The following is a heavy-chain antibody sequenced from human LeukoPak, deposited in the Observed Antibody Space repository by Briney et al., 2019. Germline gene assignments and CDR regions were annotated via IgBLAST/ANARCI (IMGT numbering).Heavy chain of an antibody. CDR1: GFSISSGNY. J-gene: IGHJ3*02. D-gene: IGHD3-16*02. V-gene: IGHV4-38-2*02. CDR3: GRVPPYRAFDI. CDR2: IYHNGNT. Sequence: PSETLSLTCTVSGFSISSGNYWGWIRQPPGKGLEWIGSIYHNGNTFYNPSLKSRVTLSVDTSKNQFSLEVSSVTAADTAIYYCGRVPPYRAFDIWGQGTMVSVSS.